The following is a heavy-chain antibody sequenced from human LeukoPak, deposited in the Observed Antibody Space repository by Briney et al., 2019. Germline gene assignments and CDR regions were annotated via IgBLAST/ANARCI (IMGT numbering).Heavy chain of an antibody. Sequence: GGSLRLSCAASGFTFSSYAMSWVRQAPGKGLQWVSTITGTTHYADSVRGRFTISRDNSKNILYLQMNSLSTEDTAIYYCAKAFREYGSSTYSSFDIWGQGIMVTVSS. V-gene: IGHV3-23*01. D-gene: IGHD6-13*01. CDR2: ITGTT. J-gene: IGHJ3*02. CDR3: AKAFREYGSSTYSSFDI. CDR1: GFTFSSYA.